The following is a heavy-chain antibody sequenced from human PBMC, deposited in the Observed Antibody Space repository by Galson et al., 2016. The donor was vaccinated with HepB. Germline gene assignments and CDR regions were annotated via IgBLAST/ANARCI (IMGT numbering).Heavy chain of an antibody. CDR1: GFTFSSYW. Sequence: SLRLSCAASGFTFSSYWMSWVRQAPGKGLEWVANIKQDGSEKYYVDSVKGRFTISRDNAKNSLYLQMNSLRAEDTAVYYCARITSSSWQIYYYYGMDVWGQGTTVTVAS. V-gene: IGHV3-7*03. D-gene: IGHD6-13*01. CDR2: IKQDGSEK. CDR3: ARITSSSWQIYYYYGMDV. J-gene: IGHJ6*02.